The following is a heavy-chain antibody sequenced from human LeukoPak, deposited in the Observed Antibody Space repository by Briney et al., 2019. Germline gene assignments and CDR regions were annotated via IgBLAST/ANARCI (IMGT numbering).Heavy chain of an antibody. V-gene: IGHV4-34*01. Sequence: SETLSLTCAVYGGSFSGYYWSWIRQPPGKGLEWIGEINHSGSTNYNPSLKSRVTISVDTSKNQFSLKLSSVTAADTAVYYCARARAVRRLGYCSGGSCYSLAYYFDYWGQGTLVTVSS. CDR2: INHSGST. CDR3: ARARAVRRLGYCSGGSCYSLAYYFDY. J-gene: IGHJ4*02. D-gene: IGHD2-15*01. CDR1: GGSFSGYY.